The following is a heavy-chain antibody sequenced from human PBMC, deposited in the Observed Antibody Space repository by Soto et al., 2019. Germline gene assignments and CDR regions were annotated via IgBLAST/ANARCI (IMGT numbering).Heavy chain of an antibody. J-gene: IGHJ5*02. CDR2: ITSSSSII. V-gene: IGHV3-48*01. D-gene: IGHD5-12*01. CDR3: ARDGYNSVGYFS. Sequence: EVQLVESGGGLVQPGGSLRLSCAASGFTFSSYSMNWVRQAPVKGLEWVSYITSSSSIIYYADSVKGRFTISRDNAKNSLYLQMNSLRAEDTAVYYCARDGYNSVGYFSWGQGTLVTVSS. CDR1: GFTFSSYS.